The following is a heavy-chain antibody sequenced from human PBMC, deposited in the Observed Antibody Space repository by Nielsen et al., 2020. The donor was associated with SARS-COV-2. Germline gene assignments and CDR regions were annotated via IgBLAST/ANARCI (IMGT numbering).Heavy chain of an antibody. D-gene: IGHD3-3*01. CDR2: IIPILGIA. J-gene: IGHJ4*02. CDR1: GYTFTSYA. CDR3: ARDWRGYYSFDY. Sequence: SVKVSCKASGYTFTSYAISWVRQAPGQGLEWMGRIIPILGIANYAQKFQGRVTITADKSTSTAYMELRSLRSDDTAVYYCARDWRGYYSFDYWGQGTLVTVSS. V-gene: IGHV1-69*04.